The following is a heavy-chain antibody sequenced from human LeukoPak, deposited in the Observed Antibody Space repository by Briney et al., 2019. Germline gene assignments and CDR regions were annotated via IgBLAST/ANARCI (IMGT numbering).Heavy chain of an antibody. J-gene: IGHJ4*02. V-gene: IGHV3-53*01. CDR3: ARGGIAVAGPRIPSYFDY. CDR1: GSPFTSNS. D-gene: IGHD6-19*01. CDR2: IYSCGST. Sequence: PGGPLNPSFQAPGSPFTSNSMTWAPQAPGKGLEGAPVIYSCGSTYYGESVKGRFTISRDNSKNTLYLQMNSLRAEDTAVYYCARGGIAVAGPRIPSYFDYWGQGTLVTVSS.